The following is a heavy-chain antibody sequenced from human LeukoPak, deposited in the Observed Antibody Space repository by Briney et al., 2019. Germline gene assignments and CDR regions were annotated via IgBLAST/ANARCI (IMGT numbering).Heavy chain of an antibody. CDR2: IYHSGST. CDR3: AKEAGNYYYYYMDV. J-gene: IGHJ6*03. CDR1: GGSISSSNW. Sequence: PSETLSLTCAVSGGSISSSNWWSWVRQPPGKGLEWIGEIYHSGSTNYNPSLKSRVTISVDKSKNQFSLKLSSVTAADTAVYYCAKEAGNYYYYYMDVWGKGTTVTVSS. V-gene: IGHV4-4*02. D-gene: IGHD6-19*01.